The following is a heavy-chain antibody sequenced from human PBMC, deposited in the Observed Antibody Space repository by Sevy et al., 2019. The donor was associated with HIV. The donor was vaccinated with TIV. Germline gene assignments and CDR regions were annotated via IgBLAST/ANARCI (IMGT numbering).Heavy chain of an antibody. V-gene: IGHV3-30-3*01. D-gene: IGHD3-22*01. J-gene: IGHJ4*02. CDR1: GFTFSSYA. CDR3: AREGGSYYYDSSGYKY. Sequence: GGSLRLSCAASGFTFSSYAMHWVRQAPGKGLEWVAVISYDGSNKYYADSMKGRFTIARDNSKNTLYLQMNSLRAEDTAVYDWAREGGSYYYDSSGYKYWGQGTLVTVSS. CDR2: ISYDGSNK.